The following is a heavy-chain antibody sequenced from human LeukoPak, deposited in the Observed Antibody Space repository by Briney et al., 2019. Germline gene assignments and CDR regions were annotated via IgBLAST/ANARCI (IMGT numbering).Heavy chain of an antibody. J-gene: IGHJ2*01. Sequence: GGSLRLSCAASGFTFSSYEFNWVRQAPGQGLEWVSYITNSGNITLYADSVKGRFTNSRDNAENSVYLQMNSLGVEDTAVYYCARDSWGVEDFDLWGRGTLVTVSS. D-gene: IGHD2-8*01. V-gene: IGHV3-48*03. CDR1: GFTFSSYE. CDR3: ARDSWGVEDFDL. CDR2: ITNSGNIT.